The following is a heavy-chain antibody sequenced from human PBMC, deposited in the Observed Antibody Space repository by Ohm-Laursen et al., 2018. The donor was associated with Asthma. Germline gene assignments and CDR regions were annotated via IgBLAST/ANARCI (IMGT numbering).Heavy chain of an antibody. Sequence: SDTLSLTCALSGGYIYNHWWSWVRQPPGKGLEWIAEISHSGAASFNPSLTSRVTISLDKSKTHFSLKLTSVTAADTAVYYCARSIGWYSLDLWGQGTLVTVSS. D-gene: IGHD6-19*01. CDR2: ISHSGAA. CDR1: GGYIYNHW. J-gene: IGHJ4*02. V-gene: IGHV4-4*02. CDR3: ARSIGWYSLDL.